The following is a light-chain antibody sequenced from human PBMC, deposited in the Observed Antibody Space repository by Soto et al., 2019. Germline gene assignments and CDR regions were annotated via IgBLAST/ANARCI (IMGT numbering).Light chain of an antibody. Sequence: EIVLTQSPGTLSLSPGERVTLSCRASQSVSSNYLAWYQQKPGQAPRLLIYGASSRATGIPDRFSGSGSGTDFTITISRLEPEDFAVYYCQQYGSSPRVTFGGGTKVEIK. CDR1: QSVSSNY. V-gene: IGKV3-20*01. CDR3: QQYGSSPRVT. J-gene: IGKJ4*01. CDR2: GAS.